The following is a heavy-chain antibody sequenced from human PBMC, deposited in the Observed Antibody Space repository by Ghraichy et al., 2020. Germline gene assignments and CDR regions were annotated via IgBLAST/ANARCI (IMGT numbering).Heavy chain of an antibody. CDR2: INPSGGST. CDR3: ARGGPLMVRGAFGFDY. V-gene: IGHV1-46*01. CDR1: GYTFTSYY. Sequence: ASVKVSCKASGYTFTSYYMHWVRQAPGQGLEWMGIINPSGGSTSYAQKFQGRVTMTRDTSTSTVYMELSSLGSEDTAVYYCARGGPLMVRGAFGFDYWGQGTLVTVSS. D-gene: IGHD3-10*01. J-gene: IGHJ4*02.